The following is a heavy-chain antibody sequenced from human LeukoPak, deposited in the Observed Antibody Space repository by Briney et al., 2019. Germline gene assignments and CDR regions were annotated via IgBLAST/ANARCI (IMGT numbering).Heavy chain of an antibody. D-gene: IGHD4-17*01. CDR2: ISWNSGSI. CDR3: AKDRATVTTFFDY. Sequence: GRSLRLSCAASGFTFDDYAMHWARQAPGKGLEWVSGISWNSGSIGYADSVKGRFTISRDNAKNSLYLQMNSLRAEDTALYYCAKDRATVTTFFDYWGQGTLVTVSS. V-gene: IGHV3-9*01. J-gene: IGHJ4*02. CDR1: GFTFDDYA.